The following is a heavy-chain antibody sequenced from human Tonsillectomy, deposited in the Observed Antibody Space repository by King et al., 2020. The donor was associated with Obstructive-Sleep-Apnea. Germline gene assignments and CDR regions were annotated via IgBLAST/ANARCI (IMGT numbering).Heavy chain of an antibody. CDR3: AKDKGRLVGSSRGYFRH. CDR2: VSWDSDAT. Sequence: VQLVESGGGLVQPGRSLRLSCEASGFTFDDYAMHWVRHAPGKGLEWVSGVSWDSDATAYADSVKGRFTISRDNAKNSLYLQMNSLRADDTALYYCAKDKGRLVGSSRGYFRHWGQGTLVTVSS. V-gene: IGHV3-9*01. J-gene: IGHJ1*01. D-gene: IGHD6-13*01. CDR1: GFTFDDYA.